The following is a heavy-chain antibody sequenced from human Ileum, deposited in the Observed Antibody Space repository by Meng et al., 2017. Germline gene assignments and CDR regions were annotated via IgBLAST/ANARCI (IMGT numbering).Heavy chain of an antibody. CDR1: GVSLSSYY. Sequence: THSRTSAVSGVSLSSYYWTWIRQPPGKGLEWIGYIYYRGRTTYNPSLKSRVTISIDTSKNDFSLKLSSVTAADTAVYYCARAYYSGSGMGFDPWGQGTLVTVSS. V-gene: IGHV4-59*01. CDR3: ARAYYSGSGMGFDP. D-gene: IGHD3-10*01. J-gene: IGHJ5*02. CDR2: IYYRGRT.